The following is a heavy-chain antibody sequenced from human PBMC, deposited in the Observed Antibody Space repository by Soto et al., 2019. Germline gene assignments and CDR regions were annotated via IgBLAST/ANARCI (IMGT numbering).Heavy chain of an antibody. CDR2: IHYSGST. Sequence: QLQLQESGPGLVKPSETLSLTCTVSGDSVTISDYYWGWIRQPPGRGLEWIGSIHYSGSTYYNPSLKSRVTISGDTSKKQFSLNLTSVTAADAAVYYCAAHDSGGYYAEYWGQGTLVTVSA. V-gene: IGHV4-39*01. CDR3: AAHDSGGYYAEY. J-gene: IGHJ4*02. CDR1: GDSVTISDYY. D-gene: IGHD3-22*01.